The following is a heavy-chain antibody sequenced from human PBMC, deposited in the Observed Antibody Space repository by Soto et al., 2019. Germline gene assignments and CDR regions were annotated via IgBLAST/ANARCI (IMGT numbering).Heavy chain of an antibody. CDR1: GFTFEDYG. V-gene: IGHV3-9*01. CDR3: AKDNCTRAASRTRGNFDY. Sequence: EVQLVESGGALVQPGRSLRLSCAASGFTFEDYGMHWVRQAPGKGLEWVSGISWNSDTIGYADSVKGRFTISRDNARNSLYLQMNSLGADDTALYYCAKDNCTRAASRTRGNFDYWGQGTLVTVTS. CDR2: ISWNSDTI. J-gene: IGHJ4*02. D-gene: IGHD2-8*01.